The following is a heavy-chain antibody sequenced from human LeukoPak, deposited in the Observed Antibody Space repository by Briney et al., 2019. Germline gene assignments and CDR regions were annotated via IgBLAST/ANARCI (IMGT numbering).Heavy chain of an antibody. Sequence: SETLSLTCAVSGGSISSSYWWSWVRQPPGKGLEWIGEIYHSGITNYNPSLKSRVTISIDKSKDQFSLKLSSVTAADTAVYFCARGRVSSSSWQSVYYYYLYMDVWGKGSTVTVSS. CDR3: ARGRVSSSSWQSVYYYYLYMDV. V-gene: IGHV4-4*02. CDR2: IYHSGIT. D-gene: IGHD6-13*01. J-gene: IGHJ6*03. CDR1: GGSISSSYW.